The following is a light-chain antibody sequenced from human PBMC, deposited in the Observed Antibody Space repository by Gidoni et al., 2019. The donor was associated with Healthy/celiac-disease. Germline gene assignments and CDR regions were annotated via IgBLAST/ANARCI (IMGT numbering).Light chain of an antibody. CDR3: QQRSNWPPIT. CDR2: DAS. J-gene: IGKJ5*01. V-gene: IGKV3-11*01. Sequence: EIVLTQSPATLSVSQGERATLSCRASQSVSSYLAWYQQKPGQAPRLLIDDASNRATGLPARFSGSESVTDFTLTIRSLEPEDFAVYYCQQRSNWPPITFGQGTRLEIK. CDR1: QSVSSY.